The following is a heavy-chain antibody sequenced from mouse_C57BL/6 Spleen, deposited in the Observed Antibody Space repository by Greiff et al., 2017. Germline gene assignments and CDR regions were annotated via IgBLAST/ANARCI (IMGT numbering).Heavy chain of an antibody. V-gene: IGHV1-82*01. CDR2: IYPGGGYT. CDR1: GYAFTSSW. Sequence: QVQLQQSGPELVKPGASVKISCKASGYAFTSSWMGWVKQRPGHGLEWIGGIYPGGGYTNYNGKFKGKATLTADKSSSTAYMQLSSLTSEDSAVYCGARDHQDAMDYWGQGTSVTVSS. CDR3: ARDHQDAMDY. J-gene: IGHJ4*01.